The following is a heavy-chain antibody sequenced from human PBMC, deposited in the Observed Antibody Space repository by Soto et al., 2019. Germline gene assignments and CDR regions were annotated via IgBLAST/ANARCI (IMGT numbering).Heavy chain of an antibody. J-gene: IGHJ6*03. CDR3: ARIDDSWSGTAPHSYYMDV. CDR1: GDSVSSNSAA. Sequence: SQTLSLTCAISGDSVSSNSAAWNWIRQSPSRGLEWLGRTYYRSKWYNDYAVSVKSRITINPDTSKNQFSLQLNSVTPEDTAVNYFARIDDSWSGTAPHSYYMDVWGKGTTATGSS. D-gene: IGHD3-3*01. CDR2: TYYRSKWYN. V-gene: IGHV6-1*01.